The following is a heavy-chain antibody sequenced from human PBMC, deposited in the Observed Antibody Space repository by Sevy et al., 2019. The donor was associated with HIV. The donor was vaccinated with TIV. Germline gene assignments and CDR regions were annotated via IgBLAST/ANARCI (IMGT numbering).Heavy chain of an antibody. Sequence: GGSLRLSCAASGFTFTDYYMSWIRQAPGKGLEWLSYITVTGITIYYADSVTGRFTISRDNAKNSLYLQMNSLRAEDTAVYYCSRGVISPVADVWGQGTTVTVSS. CDR1: GFTFTDYY. CDR3: SRGVISPVADV. V-gene: IGHV3-11*01. J-gene: IGHJ6*02. CDR2: ITVTGITI. D-gene: IGHD2-21*01.